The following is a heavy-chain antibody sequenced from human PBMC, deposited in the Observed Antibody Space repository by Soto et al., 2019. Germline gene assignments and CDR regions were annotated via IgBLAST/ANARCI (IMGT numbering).Heavy chain of an antibody. Sequence: SETLSLTCTVSGGSISSGGYYWSWIRQHPGTGLEWIGHISYSGSTYYNTSLKSRVTISVDTSKNQFSLKLSSVTAADTAVYYCARVWGGAFDFWGQGTMVTVSS. CDR2: ISYSGST. J-gene: IGHJ3*01. CDR1: GGSISSGGYY. D-gene: IGHD3-10*01. CDR3: ARVWGGAFDF. V-gene: IGHV4-31*03.